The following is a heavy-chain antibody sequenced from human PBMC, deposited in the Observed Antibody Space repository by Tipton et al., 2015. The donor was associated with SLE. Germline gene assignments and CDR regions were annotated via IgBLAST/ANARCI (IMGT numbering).Heavy chain of an antibody. V-gene: IGHV4-34*01. J-gene: IGHJ3*02. CDR2: INHSGST. D-gene: IGHD5-24*01. Sequence: TLSLTCAVYGGSFSGYYWSWIRQPPGKGLEWIGEINHSGSTNFNPSLKSRVTISVDTSKNQFSLKLNSVTAADTAVYYCARDLYEMGAFDIWGQGTMVTVSS. CDR3: ARDLYEMGAFDI. CDR1: GGSFSGYY.